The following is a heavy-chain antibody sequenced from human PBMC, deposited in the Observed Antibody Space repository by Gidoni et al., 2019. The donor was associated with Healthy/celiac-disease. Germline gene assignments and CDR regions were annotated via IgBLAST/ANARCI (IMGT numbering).Heavy chain of an antibody. Sequence: DVQLVESGGGLVQPGRSLRLSCAASGFPFADYAMHWVRQAPGKGLEWVSGISWNSGSIGYADSVKGRFTISRDNAKNSLYLQMNSLRAEDTALYYCAKDSTLHSSGLLDYWGQGTLVTVSS. V-gene: IGHV3-9*01. CDR3: AKDSTLHSSGLLDY. CDR2: ISWNSGSI. J-gene: IGHJ4*02. CDR1: GFPFADYA. D-gene: IGHD6-19*01.